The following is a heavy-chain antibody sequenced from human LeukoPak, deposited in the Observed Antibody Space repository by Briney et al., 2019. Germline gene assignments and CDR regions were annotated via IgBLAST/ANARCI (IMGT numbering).Heavy chain of an antibody. CDR1: GCTFTGYY. CDR2: INPNSGGT. D-gene: IGHD6-6*01. CDR3: ARDGGVAARQFDY. V-gene: IGHV1-2*02. J-gene: IGHJ4*02. Sequence: ASVKVSCKASGCTFTGYYMHWVRQAPGQGLEWMGWINPNSGGTNYAQKFQGRVTMTRDTSISTAYMELSRLRSDDTAVYYCARDGGVAARQFDYWGQGTLVTVSS.